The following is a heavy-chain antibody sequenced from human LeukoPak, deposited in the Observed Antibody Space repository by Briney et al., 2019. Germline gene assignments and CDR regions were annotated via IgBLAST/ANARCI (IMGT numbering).Heavy chain of an antibody. V-gene: IGHV4-59*01. D-gene: IGHD1-26*01. CDR1: GGSISSYY. Sequence: SETLSLTCTVSGGSISSYYWSWIRQPPGKGLEWFGYIYYSGSTNYNPSLKSRVTISVDTSKTQFSLKLSSGTAADTAVYYCAREGGSYPNWFDPWGQGTLVTVSS. CDR3: AREGGSYPNWFDP. CDR2: IYYSGST. J-gene: IGHJ5*02.